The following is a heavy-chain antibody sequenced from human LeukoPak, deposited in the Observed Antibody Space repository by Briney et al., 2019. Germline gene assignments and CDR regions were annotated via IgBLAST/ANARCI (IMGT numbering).Heavy chain of an antibody. CDR2: IYPGDSDT. D-gene: IGHD4-17*01. CDR1: GYRFTSYW. CDR3: ARHPPRYGDYLDY. Sequence: GESLKISCKGSGYRFTSYWIGWVRQMPGKGLEWMGIIYPGDSDTRYSPSFQGQVTISADKSISTAYLQWSSLKASDTAMYYCARHPPRYGDYLDYWGQGTLVTVSS. J-gene: IGHJ4*02. V-gene: IGHV5-51*01.